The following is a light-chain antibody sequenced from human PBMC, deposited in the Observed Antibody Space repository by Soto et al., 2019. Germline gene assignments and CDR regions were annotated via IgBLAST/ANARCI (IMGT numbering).Light chain of an antibody. CDR1: QSVSSN. J-gene: IGKJ5*01. Sequence: EIVMTQSPATLSVSPGERATLSCRASQSVSSNLAWYQQKPGQAPRLLIYGASTRATGIPARFSGSGSGTEFTLTISSLQSEDFAVYYCQPYNNWPLTFGQGPRLEIK. CDR2: GAS. V-gene: IGKV3-15*01. CDR3: QPYNNWPLT.